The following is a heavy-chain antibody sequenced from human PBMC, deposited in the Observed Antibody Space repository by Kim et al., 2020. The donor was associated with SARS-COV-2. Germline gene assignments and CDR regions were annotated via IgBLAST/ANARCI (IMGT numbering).Heavy chain of an antibody. J-gene: IGHJ4*02. CDR2: IRGSGGST. D-gene: IGHD2-15*01. CDR3: ANSVVVVVAPTPY. V-gene: IGHV3-23*01. Sequence: GGSLRLSCAASGFTFSSYAMSWVRQAPGKGLEWVPAIRGSGGSTYYADPVKGRFTIPRDNPKNTLYLQMNGLRAEDTAVYYCANSVVVVVAPTPYWGQGT. CDR1: GFTFSSYA.